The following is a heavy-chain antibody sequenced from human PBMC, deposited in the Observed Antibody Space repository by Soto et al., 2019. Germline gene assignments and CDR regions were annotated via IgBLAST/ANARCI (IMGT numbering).Heavy chain of an antibody. V-gene: IGHV3-23*01. Sequence: PGGSLRLSCAASGFTFSTYAMTWVRHFPGKGLEWVSTISGDGGSTYHTDSVRGRFTISRDNSENTLYLQMNSLRAEDTAIYYCAKSQPREENYYHSTGYSHWGQGTLVTVSS. D-gene: IGHD3-22*01. CDR2: ISGDGGST. CDR1: GFTFSTYA. J-gene: IGHJ4*02. CDR3: AKSQPREENYYHSTGYSH.